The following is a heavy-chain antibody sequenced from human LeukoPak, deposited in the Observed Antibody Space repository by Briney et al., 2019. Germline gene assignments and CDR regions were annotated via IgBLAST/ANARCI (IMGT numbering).Heavy chain of an antibody. CDR1: GFTFRSHW. J-gene: IGHJ4*02. D-gene: IGHD4-17*01. CDR2: ISGAGGST. Sequence: GGSLRLSCEASGFTFRSHWMSWVRQAPGKGLEWVSAISGAGGSTYFADFVKGRFTISRDNSKNTLYLQMNSLRAEDTAVYYCASRATVTTFFDYWGQGTLVTVSS. CDR3: ASRATVTTFFDY. V-gene: IGHV3-23*01.